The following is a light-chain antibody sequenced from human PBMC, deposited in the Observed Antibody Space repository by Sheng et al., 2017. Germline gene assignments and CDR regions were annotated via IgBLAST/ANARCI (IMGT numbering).Light chain of an antibody. V-gene: IGKV3-15*01. J-gene: IGKJ4*01. Sequence: EIVMTQSPATVSVSPGERATLSCRASQSISINLAWYQQKPGQAPRLLISGASTRATGIPARFGGRGSGTEFTLSISSLQSEDFAVYYCQQYNNWPPTFGGGTKVEIK. CDR3: QQYNNWPPT. CDR1: QSISIN. CDR2: GAS.